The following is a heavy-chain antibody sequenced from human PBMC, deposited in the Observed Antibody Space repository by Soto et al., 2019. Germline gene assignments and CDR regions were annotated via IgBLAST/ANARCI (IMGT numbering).Heavy chain of an antibody. D-gene: IGHD4-17*01. CDR2: IYYSGST. J-gene: IGHJ6*02. V-gene: IGHV4-30-4*01. Sequence: QXQLXXXGPGXVKPSQTLXLTCTVSGGSXXSGDYYWSWIRQPPGKGLEWIGYIYYSGSTYYNPSLKSRVTISVDTSKNQFSLKLSSVTAADTAVYYCASHDYAHYGIDVWGQGTTVTVSS. CDR3: ASHDYAHYGIDV. CDR1: GGSXXSGDYY.